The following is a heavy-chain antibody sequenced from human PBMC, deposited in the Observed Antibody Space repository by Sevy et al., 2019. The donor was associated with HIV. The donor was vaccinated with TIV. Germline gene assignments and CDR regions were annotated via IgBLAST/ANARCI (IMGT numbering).Heavy chain of an antibody. CDR1: GFTFSSYA. Sequence: GGSLRLSCAASGFTFSSYAMRWVRQAPGKGLEWVAVISYDGSNKYYGDSVKGRFTISRANSKNTLYLQMNSLKAEDRAVYYCGSGGRWGSSVFSPRFDYWGQGTLVTVSS. J-gene: IGHJ4*02. CDR2: ISYDGSNK. V-gene: IGHV3-30-3*01. D-gene: IGHD3-16*01. CDR3: GSGGRWGSSVFSPRFDY.